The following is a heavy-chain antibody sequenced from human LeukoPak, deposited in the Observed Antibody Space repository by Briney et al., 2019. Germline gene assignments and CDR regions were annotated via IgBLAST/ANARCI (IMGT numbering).Heavy chain of an antibody. CDR1: GGSISSGGYS. Sequence: SETLSLTCAVSGGSISSGGYSWSWIRQPPGKGLEWIGYIYHSGSTYYNPSLKSRVTISVDRSKHQFSLKLSSVTAADTAVYYCARGGAAADWFDPWGQGTLVTVSS. V-gene: IGHV4-30-2*01. CDR3: ARGGAAADWFDP. D-gene: IGHD6-13*01. CDR2: IYHSGST. J-gene: IGHJ5*02.